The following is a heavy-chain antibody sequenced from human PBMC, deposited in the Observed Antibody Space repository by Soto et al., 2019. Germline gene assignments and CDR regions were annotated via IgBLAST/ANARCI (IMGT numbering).Heavy chain of an antibody. CDR3: ARNNCSSTSCYAVFGMDV. Sequence: QVQLVQSGAEVKKPGSSVKVSCKASGGTFSSYTISWVRQAPGQGLEWMGRIIPILGIANYAQKFQGRVTITVDKSTSTAYMELSSLRSEDTAVYYCARNNCSSTSCYAVFGMDVWGQGTTVTVSS. J-gene: IGHJ6*02. D-gene: IGHD2-2*01. V-gene: IGHV1-69*02. CDR1: GGTFSSYT. CDR2: IIPILGIA.